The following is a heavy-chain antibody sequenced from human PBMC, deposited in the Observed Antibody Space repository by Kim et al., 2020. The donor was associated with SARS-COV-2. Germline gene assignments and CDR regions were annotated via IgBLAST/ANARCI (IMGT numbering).Heavy chain of an antibody. Sequence: GGSLRLSCAASGFTFSSYAMHWFRQAPGKGLEYVSAISSNGGSTYYANSVKGRFTISRDNSKNTLYLQRGSLRAEDMAVYYCAREVRSGWHFFDIWGQGTMVTVSS. J-gene: IGHJ3*02. D-gene: IGHD6-19*01. CDR1: GFTFSSYA. CDR2: ISSNGGST. CDR3: AREVRSGWHFFDI. V-gene: IGHV3-64*01.